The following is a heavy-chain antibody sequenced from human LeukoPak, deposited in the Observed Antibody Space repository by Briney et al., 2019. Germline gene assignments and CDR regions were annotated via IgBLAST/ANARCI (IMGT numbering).Heavy chain of an antibody. V-gene: IGHV3-23*01. Sequence: GGSLRLSCAASGFTFSDYYMSWVRQAPGKGLEWVSAISGSGGSTYYADSVKGRFTISRDNSKNTLYLQMNSLRAEDTAVYYCAIGEQHGDYWGQGTLVTVSS. CDR2: ISGSGGST. CDR3: AIGEQHGDY. CDR1: GFTFSDYY. J-gene: IGHJ4*02. D-gene: IGHD6-13*01.